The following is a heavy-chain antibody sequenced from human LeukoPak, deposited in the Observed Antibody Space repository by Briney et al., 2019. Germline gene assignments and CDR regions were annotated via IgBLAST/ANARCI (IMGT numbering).Heavy chain of an antibody. D-gene: IGHD1-26*01. CDR1: VGSINNYY. Sequence: SETLSLNCTVSVGSINNYYWSWIRQPPGKGLEWVGYISYNGRTNYNPSLKSRVTISIDTSSNQFSLILGSVTAADTAVYYCARGGVVATYYMDVWGKGTTVTVSS. CDR3: ARGGVVATYYMDV. V-gene: IGHV4-59*01. J-gene: IGHJ6*03. CDR2: ISYNGRT.